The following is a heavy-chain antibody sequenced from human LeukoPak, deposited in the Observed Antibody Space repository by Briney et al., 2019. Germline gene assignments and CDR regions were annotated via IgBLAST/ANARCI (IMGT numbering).Heavy chain of an antibody. D-gene: IGHD6-13*01. CDR2: INHSGST. CDR1: GGSFSGYY. J-gene: IGHJ6*02. Sequence: PSETLSLTCAVYGGSFSGYYWSWIRQPPGKGLEWIGEINHSGSTNYNPSLKSRVTISVDTSKNQFSLKLSSVTAADTAVYYCARDRIAAAGTGYYYYGMDVWGQGTTVTVSS. CDR3: ARDRIAAAGTGYYYYGMDV. V-gene: IGHV4-34*01.